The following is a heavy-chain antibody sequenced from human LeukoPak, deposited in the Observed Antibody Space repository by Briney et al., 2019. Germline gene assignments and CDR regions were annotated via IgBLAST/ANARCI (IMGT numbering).Heavy chain of an antibody. CDR2: ISGYTGNT. CDR1: GYTFTSYG. CDR3: AREGHCSSTVCYDPYNWFDP. Sequence: ASVKVSCKASGYTFTSYGISWVRQAPGQGLEWMGWISGYTGNTNYAQKLQGRVTMTTDTSTSTAYMELRSLRSDGTAVYYCAREGHCSSTVCYDPYNWFDPWGQGTLVTVSS. V-gene: IGHV1-18*01. J-gene: IGHJ5*02. D-gene: IGHD2-2*01.